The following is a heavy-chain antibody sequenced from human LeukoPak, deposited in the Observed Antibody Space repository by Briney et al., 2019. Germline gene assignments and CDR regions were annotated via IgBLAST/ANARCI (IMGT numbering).Heavy chain of an antibody. J-gene: IGHJ4*02. CDR3: ARAGDGYSGYDLGY. CDR2: IYTSGST. Sequence: MSSETLSLTCTVSGGSISSGSYYWSWIRQPAGKGLEWIGRIYTSGSTNYNLSLKSRVTISVDTSKNQFSLKLSSVTAADTAVYYRARAGDGYSGYDLGYWGQGTLVTVSS. CDR1: GGSISSGSYY. D-gene: IGHD5-12*01. V-gene: IGHV4-61*02.